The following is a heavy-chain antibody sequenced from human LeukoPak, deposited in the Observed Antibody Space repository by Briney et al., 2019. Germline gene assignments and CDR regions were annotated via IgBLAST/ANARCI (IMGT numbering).Heavy chain of an antibody. D-gene: IGHD6-13*01. CDR2: ISGGDGST. CDR1: GFTFSSYA. Sequence: GGSLRLSCAASGFTFSSYAMSWVRQAPGKGLEWVSAISGGDGSTYYADSVKGRFTISRDNSKNTLYLQMNSLRAEDTALYYCAKRSYSSSWYYYYGMDVWSQGTTVTVSS. CDR3: AKRSYSSSWYYYYGMDV. V-gene: IGHV3-23*01. J-gene: IGHJ6*02.